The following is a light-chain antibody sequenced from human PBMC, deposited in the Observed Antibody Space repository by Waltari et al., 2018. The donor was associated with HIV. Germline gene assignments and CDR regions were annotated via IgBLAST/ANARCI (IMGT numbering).Light chain of an antibody. CDR2: RNK. CDR3: AAWDDSLSGWV. Sequence: QSVLTQPPSASGTPGQRVTISCSGSSSNIGYNYVYWYQQLPGTAPKLLTYRNKQRPSGVPDRFSGSKSGTSASLAISGLRSEDEADYYCAAWDDSLSGWVFGGGTKLTVL. J-gene: IGLJ3*02. V-gene: IGLV1-47*01. CDR1: SSNIGYNY.